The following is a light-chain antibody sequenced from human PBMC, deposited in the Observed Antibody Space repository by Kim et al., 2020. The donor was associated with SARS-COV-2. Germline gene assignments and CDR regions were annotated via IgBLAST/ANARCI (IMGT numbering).Light chain of an antibody. CDR3: QQYGRSPVS. CDR2: GST. CDR1: QRVRSSY. J-gene: IGKJ4*01. Sequence: SPVESVARSCRARQRVRSSYLAWYQRRPGQGPMLLIYGSTSTATGIPDRFSGSGSGTDFTLTISRLEPEDFAVYFCQQYGRSPVSFGGGTKVDIK. V-gene: IGKV3-20*01.